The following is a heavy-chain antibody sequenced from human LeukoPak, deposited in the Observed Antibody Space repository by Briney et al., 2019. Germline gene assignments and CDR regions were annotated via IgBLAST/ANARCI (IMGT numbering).Heavy chain of an antibody. V-gene: IGHV4-4*07. D-gene: IGHD6-13*01. J-gene: IGHJ5*02. CDR3: ARSIAAAGWNWFDP. CDR2: IYSSGST. CDR1: GGSISSYY. Sequence: SETLSLTCTVSGGSISSYYWSWIRQPAGKGLEWIGRIYSSGSTNYNPSLKSRITMSVDTSKNQFSLKLSSVTAADTALYYCARSIAAAGWNWFDPWGQGTLVTVSS.